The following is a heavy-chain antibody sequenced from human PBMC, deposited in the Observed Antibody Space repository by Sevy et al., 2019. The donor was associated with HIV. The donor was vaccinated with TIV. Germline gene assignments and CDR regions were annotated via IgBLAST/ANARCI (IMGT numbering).Heavy chain of an antibody. Sequence: SETLSLTCTVSGGSISSGSYYWSWIRQPAGKGLEWIGRIYTSGSTNYNPPLKSRVTISVDTSKNQFSLKLSSVTAAYTAVYYWARGEAYPGIAAAGLPLGYYYYYMDVWGKGTTVTVSS. V-gene: IGHV4-61*02. J-gene: IGHJ6*03. CDR2: IYTSGST. CDR1: GGSISSGSYY. D-gene: IGHD6-13*01. CDR3: ARGEAYPGIAAAGLPLGYYYYYMDV.